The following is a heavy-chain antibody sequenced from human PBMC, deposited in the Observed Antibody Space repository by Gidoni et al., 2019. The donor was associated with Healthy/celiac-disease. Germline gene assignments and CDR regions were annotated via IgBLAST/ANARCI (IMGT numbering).Heavy chain of an antibody. CDR2: IDPSDSYT. V-gene: IGHV5-10-1*01. Sequence: WVRQMPGKGLEWMGRIDPSDSYTNYSPSFQGHVTISADKSISTAYLQWSSLKASDTAMYYCARHPLGDSSSFSFDYWGQGTLVTVSS. CDR3: ARHPLGDSSSFSFDY. D-gene: IGHD6-6*01. J-gene: IGHJ4*02.